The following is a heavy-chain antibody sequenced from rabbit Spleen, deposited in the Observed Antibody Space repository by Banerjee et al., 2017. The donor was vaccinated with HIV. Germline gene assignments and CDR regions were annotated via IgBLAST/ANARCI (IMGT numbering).Heavy chain of an antibody. Sequence: QERLVESGGGLVKPEGSLKLSCTASGFSFSNKAVMCWVRQAPGKGLEWIACINAITGKAVYASWAKGRFTFSKTSSTTVTLQMTSLTAADTATYFCARTDHSNFWLTRLDLWGPGTLVTVS. J-gene: IGHJ3*01. CDR3: ARTDHSNFWLTRLDL. V-gene: IGHV1S45*01. CDR1: GFSFSNKAV. CDR2: INAITGKA. D-gene: IGHD4-1*01.